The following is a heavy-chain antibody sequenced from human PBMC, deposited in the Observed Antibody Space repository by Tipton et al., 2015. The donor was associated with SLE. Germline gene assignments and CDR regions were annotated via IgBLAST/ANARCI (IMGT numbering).Heavy chain of an antibody. D-gene: IGHD6-13*01. V-gene: IGHV4-4*07. Sequence: TLSLTCTVSGGSISFDYWSWIRQSAGRGLEWIGRIYSSGDRDYNPSLRSRVTMSIDASQNRVSLRLTSVTAADTAVYYCARGWYSRNWEWWFDPWGQGTLVTVSS. CDR2: IYSSGDR. CDR3: ARGWYSRNWEWWFDP. CDR1: GGSISFDY. J-gene: IGHJ5*02.